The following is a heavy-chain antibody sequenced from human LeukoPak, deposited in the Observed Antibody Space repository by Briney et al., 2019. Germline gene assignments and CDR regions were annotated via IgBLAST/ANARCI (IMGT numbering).Heavy chain of an antibody. D-gene: IGHD3-16*02. CDR1: GYTFTSYG. J-gene: IGHJ5*01. CDR3: ARAYQPLGGLSFPDS. CDR2: ISAYNGNT. V-gene: IGHV1-18*01. Sequence: ASVKVSCKASGYTFTSYGISWVRQAPGQGLEWMGWISAYNGNTNYAQKLQGGVTMTTDTSTSTAYMELRSPRSDDTAVYYCARAYQPLGGLSFPDSWGQGTLVTVSS.